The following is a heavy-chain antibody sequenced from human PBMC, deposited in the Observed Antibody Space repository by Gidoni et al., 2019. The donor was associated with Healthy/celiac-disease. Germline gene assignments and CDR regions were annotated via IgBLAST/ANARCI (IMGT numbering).Heavy chain of an antibody. D-gene: IGHD1-1*01. CDR2: IAYDGSNK. Sequence: QVPLVESGGGVVQPGRSLRLSCAASGFPFSSYGMHWVRQAPGKGLEWVAVIAYDGSNKYYADSVKGRFTISRDNSKNTLYLQMNSLRAEDTAVYYCARGGYEPYYYYGMDVWGQGTTVTVSS. V-gene: IGHV3-30*03. CDR1: GFPFSSYG. J-gene: IGHJ6*02. CDR3: ARGGYEPYYYYGMDV.